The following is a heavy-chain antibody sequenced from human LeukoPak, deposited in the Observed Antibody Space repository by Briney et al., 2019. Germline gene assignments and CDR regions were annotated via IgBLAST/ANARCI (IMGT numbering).Heavy chain of an antibody. Sequence: PSETLSLTCTVSGYSISSGYYWGWIRQPPGKGLEWIGEINHSGSTNYNPSLKSRVTISVDTSKNQFSLKLSSVTAADTAVYYCARMPRSYYFDYWGQGTLVTVSS. CDR1: GYSISSGYY. CDR2: INHSGST. J-gene: IGHJ4*02. CDR3: ARMPRSYYFDY. V-gene: IGHV4-38-2*02. D-gene: IGHD1-26*01.